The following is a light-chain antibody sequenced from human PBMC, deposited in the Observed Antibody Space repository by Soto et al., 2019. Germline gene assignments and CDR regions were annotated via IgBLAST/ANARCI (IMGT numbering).Light chain of an antibody. V-gene: IGKV3-15*01. Sequence: EIVMTQSPATQSVSPGERATLSCRATQSVRSNLAWYQQKPGQAPRLLIYAASTRATGIPARFSGSGSGTEFTLTISSLQSEDFAVYYCQQYNNWPRTFGQGTKVEIK. CDR3: QQYNNWPRT. CDR2: AAS. CDR1: QSVRSN. J-gene: IGKJ1*01.